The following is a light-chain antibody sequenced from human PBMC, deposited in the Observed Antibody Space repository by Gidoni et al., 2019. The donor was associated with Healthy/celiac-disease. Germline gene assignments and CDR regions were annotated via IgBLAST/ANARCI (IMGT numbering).Light chain of an antibody. CDR2: KFS. CDR1: QSLVHSDGNTY. V-gene: IGKV2-24*01. Sequence: DIVMTQTPLSSPVTLGQPASISCRSSQSLVHSDGNTYLSWLQQRPGQPPRLLIYKFSNRFSGVPDRFSGSGAGTDFTLKISRVEAEDVGVYYCMQATQFPHLMYTFGQGTKLEIK. J-gene: IGKJ2*01. CDR3: MQATQFPHLMYT.